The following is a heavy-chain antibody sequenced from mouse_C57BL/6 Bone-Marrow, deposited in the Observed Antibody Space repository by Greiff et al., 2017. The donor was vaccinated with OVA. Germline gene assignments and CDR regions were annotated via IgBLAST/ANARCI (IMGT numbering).Heavy chain of an antibody. CDR1: GYTFTSYW. CDR2: IDPSDSYT. J-gene: IGHJ3*01. CDR3: ARGYYSNSAY. V-gene: IGHV1-59*01. Sequence: QVQLQQPGAELVRPGTSVKLSCKASGYTFTSYWMHWVKQRPGQGLEWIGVIDPSDSYTNYNQKFKGKATLTVDTSSSTAYMQLSSLTSEDSAVYYCARGYYSNSAYWGQGTLVTVSA. D-gene: IGHD2-5*01.